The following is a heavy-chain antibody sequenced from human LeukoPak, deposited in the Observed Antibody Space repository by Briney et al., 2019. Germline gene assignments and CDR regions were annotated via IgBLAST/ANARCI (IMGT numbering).Heavy chain of an antibody. D-gene: IGHD3-10*01. Sequence: GESLKISCAASGFTFSSYAMSWVRQAPGKGLEWVSAISGSGGSTYYADSVKGRFTISRDNSKNTLYLQMNSLRAEDTAVYYCAKAPFITMVRGVISSYFDYWGQGTLVTVSS. CDR1: GFTFSSYA. CDR3: AKAPFITMVRGVISSYFDY. CDR2: ISGSGGST. J-gene: IGHJ4*02. V-gene: IGHV3-23*01.